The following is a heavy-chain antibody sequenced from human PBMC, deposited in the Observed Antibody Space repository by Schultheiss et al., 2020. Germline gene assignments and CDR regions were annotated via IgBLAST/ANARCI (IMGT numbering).Heavy chain of an antibody. CDR3: AKGDSSGWSLDYYYMDV. CDR1: GFTFSSYS. V-gene: IGHV3-21*01. J-gene: IGHJ6*03. Sequence: GGSLRLSCAASGFTFSSYSMNWVRQAPGKGLEWVSSISSSSSYIYYADSVKGRFTISRDNAKNSLYLQMNSLRAEDTAVYYCAKGDSSGWSLDYYYMDVWGKGTTVTVAS. D-gene: IGHD6-19*01. CDR2: ISSSSSYI.